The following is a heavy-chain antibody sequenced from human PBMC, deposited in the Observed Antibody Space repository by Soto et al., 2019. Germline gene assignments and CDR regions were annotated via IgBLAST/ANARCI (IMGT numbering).Heavy chain of an antibody. CDR3: ARDSLNRGAFDI. D-gene: IGHD3-10*01. CDR1: GFTFSSYA. J-gene: IGHJ3*02. V-gene: IGHV3-30-3*01. CDR2: ISYDGSNK. Sequence: PGESLKISCAASGFTFSSYAMHWVHQAPGKGLEWVAVISYDGSNKYYADSVKGRFTISRDNSKNTLYLQMNSLRAEDTAVYYCARDSLNRGAFDIWGQGTMVTVSS.